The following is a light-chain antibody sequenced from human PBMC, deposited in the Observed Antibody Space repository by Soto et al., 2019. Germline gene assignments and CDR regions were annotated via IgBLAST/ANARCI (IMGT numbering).Light chain of an antibody. J-gene: IGLJ3*02. CDR2: KDN. CDR3: ASCDDSLSVSV. V-gene: IGLV1-47*01. CDR1: SSNIGSNY. Sequence: QSALTQPPSASGTPGQKVTISCSGSSSNIGSNYVYWYQQLQGTDPKLLIYKDNQRPSGVPDRFSGSKSGTSASLAISGLRSEDEADYYCASCDDSLSVSVFGGGTKLTVL.